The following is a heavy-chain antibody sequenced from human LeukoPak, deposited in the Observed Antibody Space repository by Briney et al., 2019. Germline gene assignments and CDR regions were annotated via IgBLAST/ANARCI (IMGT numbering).Heavy chain of an antibody. Sequence: GGSLRLSCAASGFNFDNYWMSWVRRAPGKGLEWVANIREDGSEKYYVDSVKGRFTISRDNAKKSLYLQMNSLRAEDSALYYCARWLDRWGQGTLVTVSS. V-gene: IGHV3-7*01. CDR1: GFNFDNYW. J-gene: IGHJ4*02. CDR3: ARWLDR. CDR2: IREDGSEK. D-gene: IGHD2-2*03.